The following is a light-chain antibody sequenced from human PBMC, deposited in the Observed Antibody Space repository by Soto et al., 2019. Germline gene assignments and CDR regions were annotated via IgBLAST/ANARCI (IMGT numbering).Light chain of an antibody. CDR3: GTWDSSLSAGV. J-gene: IGLJ2*01. Sequence: QPVVTQPPSVSAAPGQKVTISCSGSSSNIGSNYVSWYQQLPGTAPKLLIYDDNKRPSGIPDRFSGSKSGTSATLGITGLQTGDEADYYCGTWDSSLSAGVFGGGTKLTVL. CDR1: SSNIGSNY. CDR2: DDN. V-gene: IGLV1-51*01.